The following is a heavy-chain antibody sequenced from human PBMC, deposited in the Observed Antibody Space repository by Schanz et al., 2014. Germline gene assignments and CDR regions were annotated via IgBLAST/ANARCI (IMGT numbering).Heavy chain of an antibody. J-gene: IGHJ6*02. Sequence: QVQLQESGSGLVTPSQTLSLTCGVSGGSMRRGAYSWNWIRQSPGKGLEWIGYVFHSGRPYYNPSCRGRVTIPQEKSKTQFSLNLRYVAAADTAVYYCAREGPGDYYGMDVWGQGRTVIVSS. V-gene: IGHV4-30-2*06. CDR2: VFHSGRP. CDR1: GGSMRRGAYS. CDR3: AREGPGDYYGMDV.